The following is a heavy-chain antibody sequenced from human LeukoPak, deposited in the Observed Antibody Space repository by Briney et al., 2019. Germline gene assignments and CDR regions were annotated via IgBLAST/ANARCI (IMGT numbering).Heavy chain of an antibody. CDR2: ISSSSSTI. J-gene: IGHJ4*02. V-gene: IGHV3-48*01. Sequence: GGSLRLSCAASGFTFSSYSMNWVRQAPGKGLEWVSYISSSSSTIYYADSVKGRFTISRDNAKNSLYLQMNSLRAEDMALYYCAKDREAAAGYYFDYWGQGTLVTVSS. D-gene: IGHD6-13*01. CDR3: AKDREAAAGYYFDY. CDR1: GFTFSSYS.